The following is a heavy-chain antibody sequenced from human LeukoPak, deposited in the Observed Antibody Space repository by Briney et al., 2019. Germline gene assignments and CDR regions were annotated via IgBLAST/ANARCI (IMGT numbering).Heavy chain of an antibody. D-gene: IGHD3-3*01. CDR2: IKSKTDGGTT. Sequence: KPGGSLRLSCAASGFTFSNYGMNWVRQAPGKGLEWVGRIKSKTDGGTTDYAAPVKGRFTISRDGSKNTLYLQMNSLKTEDTAVYYCTTETYYDFWSGYYTDTRGAKWGQGTLVTVSS. V-gene: IGHV3-15*01. J-gene: IGHJ4*02. CDR1: GFTFSNYG. CDR3: TTETYYDFWSGYYTDTRGAK.